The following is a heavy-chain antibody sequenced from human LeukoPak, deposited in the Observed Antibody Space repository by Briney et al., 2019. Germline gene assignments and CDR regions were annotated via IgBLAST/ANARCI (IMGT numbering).Heavy chain of an antibody. J-gene: IGHJ4*02. CDR3: AKDARYYYDSSGYYYSY. Sequence: GGSLRLSXAASGFTFSSYAMSWVRQAPGKGLEWVSAISGSGGSTYYADSVKGRFTISRDNSKNTLYLQMNRLRAEDTAVYYCAKDARYYYDSSGYYYSYWGQGTLVTVSS. CDR1: GFTFSSYA. D-gene: IGHD3-22*01. V-gene: IGHV3-23*01. CDR2: ISGSGGST.